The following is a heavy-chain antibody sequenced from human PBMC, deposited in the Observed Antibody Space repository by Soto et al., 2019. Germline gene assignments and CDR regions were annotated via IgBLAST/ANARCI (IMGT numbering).Heavy chain of an antibody. D-gene: IGHD1-26*01. CDR3: ARSVGYYYYGMDV. CDR2: IYYSGST. Sequence: SETLSHTCTVSGGSISSYYWIWIRQPPGKGLEWIGYIYYSGSTYYNPSLKSRVTISVDTSKNQFSLKLSSVTAADTAVYYCARSVGYYYYGMDVWGQGTTVTVSS. V-gene: IGHV4-59*12. J-gene: IGHJ6*02. CDR1: GGSISSYY.